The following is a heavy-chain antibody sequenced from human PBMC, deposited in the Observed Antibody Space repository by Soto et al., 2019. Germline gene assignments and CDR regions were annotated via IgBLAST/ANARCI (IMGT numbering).Heavy chain of an antibody. CDR1: GDSVSRNSAA. CDR3: ARLLFAARRSSSSFFFADNMDV. CDR2: TYYRSKWYN. D-gene: IGHD6-13*01. V-gene: IGHV6-1*01. J-gene: IGHJ6*02. Sequence: PSQTLSLTCAISGDSVSRNSAAWNWIRQSPSRGLEWLGRTYYRSKWYNDYAVSVKSRITINPDTSKNQFSLQLNSVTPEDTAVYYCARLLFAARRSSSSFFFADNMDVWGQGTTVTVSS.